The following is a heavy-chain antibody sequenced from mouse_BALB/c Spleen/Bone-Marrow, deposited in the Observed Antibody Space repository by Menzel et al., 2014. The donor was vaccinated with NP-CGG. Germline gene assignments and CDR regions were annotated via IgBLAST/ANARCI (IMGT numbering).Heavy chain of an antibody. D-gene: IGHD1-2*01. CDR1: GFTFXTNA. J-gene: IGHJ4*01. CDR3: HYYGYDYAMDY. V-gene: IGHV10S3*01. Sequence: DVQLQESGGGLVQPKGSLKLSCAASGFTFXTNAMNWVRQAPGKGLEWVARIRSKSNNYATYYADSVKDRFTISRDDSQSMLYLQMNNLKTEDTAMYYCHYYGYDYAMDYWGQGTSVTVSS. CDR2: IRSKSNNYAT.